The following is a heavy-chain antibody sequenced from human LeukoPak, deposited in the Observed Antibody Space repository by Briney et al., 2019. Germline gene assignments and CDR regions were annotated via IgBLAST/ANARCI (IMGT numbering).Heavy chain of an antibody. J-gene: IGHJ4*02. V-gene: IGHV3-21*01. CDR3: ASGGIVVVPAVVD. Sequence: PGGSLRLSCAASGFTFSSYSMNWVRQAPGKGLEWVSSISSSSSYIYYADSVKGRFTISRDNAKSSLYLQMNSLRAEDTAVYYCASGGIVVVPAVVDWGQGTLVTVSS. D-gene: IGHD2-2*01. CDR1: GFTFSSYS. CDR2: ISSSSSYI.